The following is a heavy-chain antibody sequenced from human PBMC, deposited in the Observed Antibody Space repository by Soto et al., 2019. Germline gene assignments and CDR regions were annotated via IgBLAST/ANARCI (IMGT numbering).Heavy chain of an antibody. D-gene: IGHD6-13*01. CDR2: IFYAGNT. V-gene: IGHV4-39*01. CDR1: GGSISSSRSY. Sequence: QLQLQESGPGLVKPSETLSLTCNVSGGSISSSRSYWAWFRQPPGKELEWTANIFYAGNTYYNPSLKSRVTVSVDTSKNQFSLKLDSVTAADTAVYYCARQAAAPGIDLWFDPWGQGTLVTVSS. CDR3: ARQAAAPGIDLWFDP. J-gene: IGHJ5*02.